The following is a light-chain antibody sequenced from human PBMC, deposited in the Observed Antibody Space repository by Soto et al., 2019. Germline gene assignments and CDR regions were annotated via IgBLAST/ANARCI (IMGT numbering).Light chain of an antibody. CDR3: QQRGYT. J-gene: IGKJ2*01. Sequence: EIVVTQSPATLSLSPGERATLSCRASQRVSSYLACYQQKPGQAPRLLIYDASSRATGILARFSGSGSGTAFTLTSSSLEPAEFAVYCCQQRGYTFGQGKKLEIK. CDR2: DAS. CDR1: QRVSSY. V-gene: IGKV3-11*01.